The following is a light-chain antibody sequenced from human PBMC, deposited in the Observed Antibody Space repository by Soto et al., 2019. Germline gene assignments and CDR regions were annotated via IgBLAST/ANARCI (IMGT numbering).Light chain of an antibody. V-gene: IGKV3-15*01. CDR2: GTS. J-gene: IGKJ1*01. CDR3: HQYDNWPPWT. CDR1: QSVGKY. Sequence: EIVMTQSPATLSVSPGERATLSCRASQSVGKYLAWYQQKPGQAPRLLIYGTSTRATGIPARFSGSGSGTEFTLTISGLQSEDFAVYYCHQYDNWPPWTFGPGTKVDI.